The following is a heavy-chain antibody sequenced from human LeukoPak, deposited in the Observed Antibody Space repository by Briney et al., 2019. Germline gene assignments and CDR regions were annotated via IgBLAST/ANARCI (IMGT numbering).Heavy chain of an antibody. Sequence: SETLSLTCNVSGGSISGYHWSWIRQPPGKGLEWLGYIYYSGSSNYNPSLKSRVTISADTSKNQFSLKLSSVTAADTAVYYCARARGTEAIDSWGQGTLVTVS. CDR2: IYYSGSS. D-gene: IGHD1/OR15-1a*01. CDR3: ARARGTEAIDS. CDR1: GGSISGYH. V-gene: IGHV4-59*01. J-gene: IGHJ4*02.